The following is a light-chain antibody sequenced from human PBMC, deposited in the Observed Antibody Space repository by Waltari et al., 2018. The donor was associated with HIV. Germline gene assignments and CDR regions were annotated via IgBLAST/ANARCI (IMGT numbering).Light chain of an antibody. CDR3: QQYDDWTV. V-gene: IGKV3-15*01. CDR1: HGINNN. CDR2: DTS. Sequence: EAVMTQSPATLSVSPGDTATLSCRANHGINNNLAWYQQKPGQAPRLLIFDTSARATGIPDRVSGSGSGTEFTLTISSLQSEDFAVYYCQQYDDWTVFGGGTKVDIK. J-gene: IGKJ4*01.